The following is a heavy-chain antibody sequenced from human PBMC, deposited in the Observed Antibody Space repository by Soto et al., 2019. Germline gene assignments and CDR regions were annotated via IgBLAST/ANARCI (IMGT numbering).Heavy chain of an antibody. Sequence: SETLSLTCAVYGGSFSGYYWSWIRQPPGKGLEWIGEINHSGSTNYNPSLKSRVTISVDTSKNQFSLKLSSVTAADTAVYYCARGRGYSGPGAYPNWFAPWGQGTLVIVSS. CDR2: INHSGST. D-gene: IGHD5-12*01. CDR3: ARGRGYSGPGAYPNWFAP. CDR1: GGSFSGYY. V-gene: IGHV4-34*01. J-gene: IGHJ5*02.